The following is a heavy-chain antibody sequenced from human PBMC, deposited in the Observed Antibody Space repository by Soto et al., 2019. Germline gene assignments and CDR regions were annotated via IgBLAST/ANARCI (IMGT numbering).Heavy chain of an antibody. CDR1: GGSISSYY. D-gene: IGHD3-10*01. V-gene: IGHV4-59*01. CDR2: IYYSGST. J-gene: IGHJ4*02. CDR3: ARLPVRITMVRGDRYYFDY. Sequence: PSETLSLTCTVSGGSISSYYWSWIRQPPGKGLEWIGYIYYSGSTNYNPSLKSRVTISVDTSKNQFSLKLSSVTAADTAVYYCARLPVRITMVRGDRYYFDYWGQGTLVTVSS.